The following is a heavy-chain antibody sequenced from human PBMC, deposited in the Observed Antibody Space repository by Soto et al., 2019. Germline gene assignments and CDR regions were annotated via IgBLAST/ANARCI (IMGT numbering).Heavy chain of an antibody. J-gene: IGHJ4*02. CDR1: GGSISSGGYS. Sequence: SETLSLTCAVSGGSISSGGYSWSWVRQPPGKGLEWIGEIFHSGSTNYNPSLKTRVTISVDKSKNQFSLKLSSVTAADTAVYYCARVYSGSYSDSWGQGTLVTVS. CDR2: IFHSGST. V-gene: IGHV4-4*02. CDR3: ARVYSGSYSDS. D-gene: IGHD1-26*01.